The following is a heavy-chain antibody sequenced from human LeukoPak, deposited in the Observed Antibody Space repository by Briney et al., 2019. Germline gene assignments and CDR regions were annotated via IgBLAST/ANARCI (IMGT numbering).Heavy chain of an antibody. CDR2: IRNSGRNT. CDR3: ARDIAGSSGYVNY. D-gene: IGHD3-22*01. Sequence: GGSLRLSCSASGFTFRSYAMAWVRQAPGTGLGWVSAIRNSGRNTYYADSVKGRFTISRDNTKKSLYLQMNRMRAEATAVYYCARDIAGSSGYVNYWGQGTLVTVSS. V-gene: IGHV3-21*01. CDR1: GFTFRSYA. J-gene: IGHJ4*02.